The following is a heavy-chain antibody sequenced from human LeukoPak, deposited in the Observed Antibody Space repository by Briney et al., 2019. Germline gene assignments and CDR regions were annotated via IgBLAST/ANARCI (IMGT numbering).Heavy chain of an antibody. V-gene: IGHV3-74*01. J-gene: IGHJ4*02. CDR3: AKDRGYSGYDLTHFDY. CDR2: VKGDGSRA. CDR1: GFTFSSHW. Sequence: GGSLRLSCAASGFTFSSHWMHWVRQGPGKGLAWVGQVKGDGSRANYADAVKGRFTISRDNSKNTLYLQMNSLRAEDTAVYYCAKDRGYSGYDLTHFDYWGQGTLVTVSS. D-gene: IGHD5-12*01.